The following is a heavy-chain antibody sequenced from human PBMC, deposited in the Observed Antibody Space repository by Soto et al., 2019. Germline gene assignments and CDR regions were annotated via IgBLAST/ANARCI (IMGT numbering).Heavy chain of an antibody. J-gene: IGHJ6*02. V-gene: IGHV3-33*01. CDR2: IWYDGSNK. CDR1: GFTFSSYG. D-gene: IGHD6-6*01. Sequence: GGSLRLSCAASGFTFSSYGMHWVRQAPGKGLEWVAVIWYDGSNKYYADSVKGRFTISRDNSKNTLYLQMNSLRAEDTAVYYCARDQGRQLVRYYYYGMDVWGQGTTVTVSS. CDR3: ARDQGRQLVRYYYYGMDV.